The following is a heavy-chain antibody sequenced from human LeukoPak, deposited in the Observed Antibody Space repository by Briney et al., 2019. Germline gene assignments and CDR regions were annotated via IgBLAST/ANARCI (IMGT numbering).Heavy chain of an antibody. V-gene: IGHV3-23*01. CDR1: GYTFSSYA. CDR3: ARDGSCGWAHYDH. Sequence: GGSLRLSCAVSGYTFSSYAMGWVRRAPGKGLEWVAVITYNGDDRNYADSVKGRFTISRDTSKSTLDLQTNSLRAEDTALYYCARDGSCGWAHYDHWGQGILVTVSS. D-gene: IGHD2-2*03. CDR2: ITYNGDDR. J-gene: IGHJ4*02.